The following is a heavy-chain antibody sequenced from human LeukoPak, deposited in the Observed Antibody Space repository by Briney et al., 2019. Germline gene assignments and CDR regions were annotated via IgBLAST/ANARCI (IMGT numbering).Heavy chain of an antibody. V-gene: IGHV1-2*02. CDR2: INPNSGGT. CDR1: GYTFTGYY. J-gene: IGHJ3*02. Sequence: GASVKVSCKASGYTFTGYYMHWVRQAPGQGLEWMGWINPNSGGTNYAQKFQGRVTMTRDTSISTAYMELSRLRSDDTAVYYCARTYYYGSGSYYRIWGQGTMVTVSS. D-gene: IGHD3-10*01. CDR3: ARTYYYGSGSYYRI.